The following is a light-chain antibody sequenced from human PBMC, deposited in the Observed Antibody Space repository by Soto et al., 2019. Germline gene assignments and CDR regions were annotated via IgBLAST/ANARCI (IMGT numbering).Light chain of an antibody. CDR1: QSLSSSY. J-gene: IGKJ4*01. CDR3: QQFATSPLT. CDR2: GAS. Sequence: ENVLTQSPGTLSLSPGERATLSCRASQSLSSSYLAWYQQKPGQAPRLLIYGASRRATGIPDRFSGSGSGTDFTLTISRLETEDFAVYYWQQFATSPLTFGGGTKVEIK. V-gene: IGKV3-20*01.